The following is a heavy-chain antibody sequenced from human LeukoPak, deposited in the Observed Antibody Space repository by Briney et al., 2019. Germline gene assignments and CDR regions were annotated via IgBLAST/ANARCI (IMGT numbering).Heavy chain of an antibody. CDR1: GYTFTDYY. J-gene: IGHJ6*02. CDR2: INPNSGGT. CDR3: ARCIVGTSWRGPYGMDV. Sequence: ASVTVSCKTAGYTFTDYYMHWVRQAPGQGLEWMGWINPNSGGTNYAQKFQGRVTMTRDTSISTAYMELSKLRPDDTAVYYCARCIVGTSWRGPYGMDVRGQGTTVTVSS. D-gene: IGHD2-2*01. V-gene: IGHV1-2*02.